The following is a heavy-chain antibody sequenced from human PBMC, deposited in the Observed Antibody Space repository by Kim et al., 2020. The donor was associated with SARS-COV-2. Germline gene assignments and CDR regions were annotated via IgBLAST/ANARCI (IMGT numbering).Heavy chain of an antibody. V-gene: IGHV3-30-3*01. Sequence: GGSLRLSCAASGFTFSSYAMHWVRQAPGKGLEWVAVISYDGSNKYYADSVKGRFTISRDNSKNTLYLQMNSLRAEDTAVYYCARDGGYCSSTSCPLYWYFDLWGRGTLVTVSS. CDR2: ISYDGSNK. J-gene: IGHJ2*01. CDR1: GFTFSSYA. CDR3: ARDGGYCSSTSCPLYWYFDL. D-gene: IGHD2-2*01.